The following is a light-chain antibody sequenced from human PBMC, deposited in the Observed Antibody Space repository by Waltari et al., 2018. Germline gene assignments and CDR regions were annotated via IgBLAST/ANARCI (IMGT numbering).Light chain of an antibody. CDR1: NIGSSS. J-gene: IGLJ1*01. CDR3: QVWHPDIDPGV. CDR2: YES. V-gene: IGLV3-21*04. Sequence: SSVLTQPPSVSVALGETARITCGGDNIGSSSVQWYQQKPRQAPVLVIFYESDRPSGFPARFSGSNSGNTATLTITSVEAGNEARYYCQVWHPDIDPGVFGTGTEVTVL.